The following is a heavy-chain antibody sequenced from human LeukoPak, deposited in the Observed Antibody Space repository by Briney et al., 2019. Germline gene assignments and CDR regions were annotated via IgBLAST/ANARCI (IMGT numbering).Heavy chain of an antibody. D-gene: IGHD3-10*01. J-gene: IGHJ4*02. CDR1: GFTFSTYY. V-gene: IGHV3-7*01. CDR3: AKVAKYYYGSETYYFFEH. CDR2: IKQDGSEK. Sequence: GGSLRLSCAASGFTFSTYYMSWVRQAPGTGLEWVANIKQDGSEKYYVDSVKGRFTISRDNAKNSLYLQVNSLRVEDTAVYYCAKVAKYYYGSETYYFFEHWGQGTPVTASS.